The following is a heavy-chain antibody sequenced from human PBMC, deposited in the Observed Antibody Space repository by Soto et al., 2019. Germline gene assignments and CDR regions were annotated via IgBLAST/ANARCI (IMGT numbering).Heavy chain of an antibody. Sequence: GRSLRLAWLASGFTFSSYSMHWVRQAPEKGLEYVSAISSNGGRTYYADSVKGRFTISRDNSKNTLYLQMSSLRAEDTAVYYCVRLVVVAATPDYWGQGTLVTVSS. CDR2: ISSNGGRT. CDR3: VRLVVVAATPDY. V-gene: IGHV3-64D*06. D-gene: IGHD2-15*01. CDR1: GFTFSSYS. J-gene: IGHJ4*02.